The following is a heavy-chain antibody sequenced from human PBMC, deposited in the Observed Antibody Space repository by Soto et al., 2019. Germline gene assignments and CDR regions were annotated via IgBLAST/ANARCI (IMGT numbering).Heavy chain of an antibody. D-gene: IGHD5-18*01. CDR3: ARAKGSVDTAMDTAYYYYGMDV. Sequence: SVKVSCKASGGTFSSYAISGVRQAPGQGLEWMGGIIPIFGTANYAQKFQGRVTITADKSTSTAYMELSSLRSEDTAVYYCARAKGSVDTAMDTAYYYYGMDVWGQGTTVTVS. J-gene: IGHJ6*02. CDR1: GGTFSSYA. V-gene: IGHV1-69*06. CDR2: IIPIFGTA.